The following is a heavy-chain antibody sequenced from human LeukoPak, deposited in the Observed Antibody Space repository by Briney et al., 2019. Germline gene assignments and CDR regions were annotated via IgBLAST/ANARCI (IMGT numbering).Heavy chain of an antibody. CDR1: GFTFSSYW. CDR3: VGGYGWLPDY. J-gene: IGHJ4*02. V-gene: IGHV3-7*04. Sequence: GGSLRLSCAASGFTFSSYWMRWVRQAPGKGLEWVANIKQDGSEKNYVDSVKGRFTISRDNAKNSAYLQMNNLRVDDTAVYYCVGGYGWLPDYWGQGTLVTVSS. CDR2: IKQDGSEK. D-gene: IGHD6-19*01.